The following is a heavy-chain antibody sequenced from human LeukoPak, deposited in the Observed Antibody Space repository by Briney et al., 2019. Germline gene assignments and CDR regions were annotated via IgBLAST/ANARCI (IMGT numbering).Heavy chain of an antibody. D-gene: IGHD1-26*01. J-gene: IGHJ4*02. V-gene: IGHV3-74*01. CDR1: GFTFSSYW. CDR3: ARDKVVGATYFDY. Sequence: GGSLRLSCAASGFTFSSYWMHWVRQAPGKGLVWVSRINSDGSSTSYADSVKGRYTISRDNAKNTLYLQMNSLRAEDTAVYYCARDKVVGATYFDYWGQGTLVTVSS. CDR2: INSDGSST.